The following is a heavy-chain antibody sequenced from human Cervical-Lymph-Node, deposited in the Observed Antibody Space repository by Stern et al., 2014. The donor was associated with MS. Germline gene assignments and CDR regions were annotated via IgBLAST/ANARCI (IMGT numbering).Heavy chain of an antibody. D-gene: IGHD2/OR15-2a*01. J-gene: IGHJ3*02. V-gene: IGHV3-30*18. CDR2: LTYYGSEK. CDR1: GFTFSSYG. CDR3: AKVYLSISTGDAFDI. Sequence: VQLVESGGGVVQPGGSLRLACAASGFTFSSYGMHWVRQAPGQGLEWLTTLTYYGSEKYCADSVKGRFTVSRDNSKNTLLLQMNNLRSEDTAVYYCAKVYLSISTGDAFDIWGQGTLVTVFS.